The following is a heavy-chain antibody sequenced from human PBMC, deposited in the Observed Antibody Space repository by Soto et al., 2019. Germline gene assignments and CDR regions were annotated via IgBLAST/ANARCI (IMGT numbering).Heavy chain of an antibody. Sequence: QVQLVQSGAEVKKPGSSVKVSCKASGGTFSSYAISWVRQAPGQGLEWMGGIIPIFGTANYAQKFQGRVTIXXDXSXTTAYMELSSLRSEDTAVYYCASDRYVPGYYYGMDVWGQGTTVTVSS. V-gene: IGHV1-69*12. D-gene: IGHD3-16*01. CDR1: GGTFSSYA. CDR3: ASDRYVPGYYYGMDV. CDR2: IIPIFGTA. J-gene: IGHJ6*02.